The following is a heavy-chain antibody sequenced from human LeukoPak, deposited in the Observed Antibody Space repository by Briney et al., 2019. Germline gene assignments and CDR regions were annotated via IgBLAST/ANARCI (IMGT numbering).Heavy chain of an antibody. V-gene: IGHV3-30*02. Sequence: PGGSLRLSCAASGFTFSSFGMSWVRQAPGKGLEWVAFIRYDGSNKYYADSVKGRFTISRDNSKNTLYLQMNSLRAEDTAVYYCAKRGYSYGLVGTFDYWGHGTLVTVSS. D-gene: IGHD5-18*01. J-gene: IGHJ4*01. CDR1: GFTFSSFG. CDR2: IRYDGSNK. CDR3: AKRGYSYGLVGTFDY.